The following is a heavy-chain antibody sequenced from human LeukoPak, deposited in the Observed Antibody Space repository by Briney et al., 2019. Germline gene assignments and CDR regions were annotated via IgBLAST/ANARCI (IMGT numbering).Heavy chain of an antibody. J-gene: IGHJ4*02. CDR2: IKKKADGGTT. CDR1: GFTFSNAW. D-gene: IGHD6-13*01. V-gene: IGHV3-15*01. CDR3: STDGYHSD. Sequence: GGSRTLSCAASGFTFSNAWISWVRQAHGEGLEWVGRIKKKADGGTTNYAAPVKGRFTISRDDSKDTLYLQMSSLKSEDTAVYYCSTDGYHSDWGQGTLVTVSS.